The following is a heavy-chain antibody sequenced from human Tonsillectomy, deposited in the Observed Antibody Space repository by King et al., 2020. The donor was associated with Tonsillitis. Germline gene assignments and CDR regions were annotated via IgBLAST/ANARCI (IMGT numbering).Heavy chain of an antibody. J-gene: IGHJ6*02. CDR3: AKGQLVAATYSYYGWYV. Sequence: VQLVQSGGGVVQPGGSLRLSCAASGFMFRRYGINWVRQAPGKGLEWVALITDVGRSKYYADSAKGRFTISRDNSENTLNLQLNSLRAEDTAVYYCAKGQLVAATYSYYGWYVGGQGTTVTVSS. CDR2: ITDVGRSK. D-gene: IGHD2-15*01. CDR1: GFMFRRYG. V-gene: IGHV3-30*18.